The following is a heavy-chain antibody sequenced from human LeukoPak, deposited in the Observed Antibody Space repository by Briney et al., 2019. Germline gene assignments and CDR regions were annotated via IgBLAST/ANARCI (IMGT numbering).Heavy chain of an antibody. J-gene: IGHJ3*02. V-gene: IGHV3-21*01. CDR1: EFAFSTYN. Sequence: GGSLRLSCAASEFAFSTYNMNWVRQAPGKGLEWVSSISSSSSYIYYADSVKGRFTISRDNAKNSLYLQMNSLRAEDTAVYYCARGGVAVAVNDAFDIWGQGTMVTVSS. CDR3: ARGGVAVAVNDAFDI. CDR2: ISSSSSYI. D-gene: IGHD6-19*01.